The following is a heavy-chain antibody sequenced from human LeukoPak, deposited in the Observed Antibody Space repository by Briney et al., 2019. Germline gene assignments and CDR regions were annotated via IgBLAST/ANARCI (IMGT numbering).Heavy chain of an antibody. CDR3: ARLQTDYDILTGREKAVDY. CDR1: GGTFSSYA. D-gene: IGHD3-9*01. CDR2: IIPIFGTA. V-gene: IGHV1-69*01. J-gene: IGHJ4*02. Sequence: ASVKVSCKASGGTFSSYAISWVRQAPGQGLEWMGGIIPIFGTANYAQKFQGRVTITADESTSTAYMELSSLRSEDTAVYYCARLQTDYDILTGREKAVDYWGQGTLVTVSS.